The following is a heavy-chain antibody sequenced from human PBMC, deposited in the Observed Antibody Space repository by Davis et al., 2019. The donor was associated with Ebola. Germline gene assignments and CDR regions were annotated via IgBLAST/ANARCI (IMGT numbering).Heavy chain of an antibody. CDR3: TRGRHSEPTYDDY. CDR1: EFTFSGYA. Sequence: GESLKISCAASEFTFSGYAMSWVRQAPGKGLEWVSAISGSGGSTYYAGSVKGRFTISRDNSRNTLYLQMNSLRAEDTAVYYCTRGRHSEPTYDDYWGQGTLVTVSS. V-gene: IGHV3-23*01. D-gene: IGHD2/OR15-2a*01. J-gene: IGHJ4*02. CDR2: ISGSGGST.